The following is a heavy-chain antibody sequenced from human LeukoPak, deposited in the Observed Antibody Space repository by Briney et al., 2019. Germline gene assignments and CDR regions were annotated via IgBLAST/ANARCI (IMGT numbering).Heavy chain of an antibody. D-gene: IGHD2-15*01. J-gene: IGHJ5*02. CDR2: ISYDGSDK. V-gene: IGHV3-30-3*01. Sequence: PGGSLRLSCAASGFTFISYPMHWVRQAPGKGLEWVAVISYDGSDKYYADSVKGRFTISRDNSKNTLYLQMNSLRAEDTAVYYCAKGDFVAISHSWFDPWGQGTLVTVSS. CDR3: AKGDFVAISHSWFDP. CDR1: GFTFISYP.